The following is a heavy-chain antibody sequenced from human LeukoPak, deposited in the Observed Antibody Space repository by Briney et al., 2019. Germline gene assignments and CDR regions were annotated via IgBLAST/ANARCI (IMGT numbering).Heavy chain of an antibody. CDR3: ARDESLPDY. CDR1: GFTFSSYW. Sequence: GGSLRLSCAASGFTFSSYWMHWVRQVPGKGLVWVSRINSDGTTSYADSVKGRFTISRNNAKNTLYLQMNNLRVEDTAVYYCARDESLPDYWGQGTLVTVSS. J-gene: IGHJ4*02. V-gene: IGHV3-74*01. CDR2: INSDGTT.